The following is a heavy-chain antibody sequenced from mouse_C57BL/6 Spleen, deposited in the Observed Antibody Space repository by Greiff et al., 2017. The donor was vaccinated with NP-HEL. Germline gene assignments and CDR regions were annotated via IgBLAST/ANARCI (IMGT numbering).Heavy chain of an antibody. V-gene: IGHV5-17*01. Sequence: EVQLVESGGGLVKPGGSLKLSCAASGFTFSDYGMHWVRQAPEKGLEWVAYISSGSSTIYYADTVKGRFTISRDNAKNTLFLQMTSLRSEDTAMYYCAMYYDGYYVDAMDYWGQGTSVTVSS. D-gene: IGHD2-3*01. CDR3: AMYYDGYYVDAMDY. CDR1: GFTFSDYG. CDR2: ISSGSSTI. J-gene: IGHJ4*01.